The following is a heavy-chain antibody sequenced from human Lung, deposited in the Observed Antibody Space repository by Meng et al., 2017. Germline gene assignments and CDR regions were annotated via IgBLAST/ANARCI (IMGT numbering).Heavy chain of an antibody. CDR3: ARLRYYGSGSGDY. Sequence: GGSLRLSCAASGFTFSSYWMSWVRQAPGKGLEWVANIKQDGSEKYYVDSVKGRFTISRDNAKNSLYLQMNSLRAEDTAVYYCARLRYYGSGSGDYWGQGTLVTVSS. D-gene: IGHD3-10*01. CDR1: GFTFSSYW. J-gene: IGHJ4*02. CDR2: IKQDGSEK. V-gene: IGHV3-7*01.